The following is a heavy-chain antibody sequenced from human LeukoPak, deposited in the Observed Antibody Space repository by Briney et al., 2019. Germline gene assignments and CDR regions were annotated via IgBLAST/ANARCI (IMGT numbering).Heavy chain of an antibody. Sequence: GGSLRLSCAASGFTFSSYGMHWVRQAPAKGLEWVAVISYDGSNKYYADSVKGRFTISRDNSKNTLYLQMNSLRAEDTAVYYCAKDPIDYWGQGTLVTVSS. CDR3: AKDPIDY. CDR2: ISYDGSNK. V-gene: IGHV3-30*18. J-gene: IGHJ4*02. CDR1: GFTFSSYG.